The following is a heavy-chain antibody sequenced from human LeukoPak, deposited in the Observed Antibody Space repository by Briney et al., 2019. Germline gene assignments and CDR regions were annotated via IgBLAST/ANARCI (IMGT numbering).Heavy chain of an antibody. Sequence: GGSLRLSCAASGFTFSGSAMHWVRQASGKGLEWVGRIRSKANSYATAYAASVKGRFTISRDDSKNTAYLQMNSLKTEDTAVYYCTTDSRFGDFPNYWGQGTLVTVSS. CDR2: IRSKANSYAT. D-gene: IGHD3-10*01. CDR3: TTDSRFGDFPNY. V-gene: IGHV3-73*01. J-gene: IGHJ4*02. CDR1: GFTFSGSA.